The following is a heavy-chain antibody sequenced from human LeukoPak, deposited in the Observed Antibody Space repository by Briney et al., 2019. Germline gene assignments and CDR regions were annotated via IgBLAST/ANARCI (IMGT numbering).Heavy chain of an antibody. CDR1: GGSFSGYY. CDR2: INHSGST. D-gene: IGHD3-3*01. Sequence: SETLSLTCAVYGGSFSGYYWSWIRQPPGKGLEWIGEINHSGSTNYNPSLKSRVTISVDTSKNQFSLKLSSVTAADTAVYYCARARITIFGVVIRGTFDYWGQGTLVTVSS. CDR3: ARARITIFGVVIRGTFDY. J-gene: IGHJ4*02. V-gene: IGHV4-34*01.